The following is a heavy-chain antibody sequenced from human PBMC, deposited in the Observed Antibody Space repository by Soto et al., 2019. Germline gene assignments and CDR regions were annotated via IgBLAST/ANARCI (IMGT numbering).Heavy chain of an antibody. CDR1: GGSISSGGYS. Sequence: QVQLQESGPGLVKPSQTLSLTCTVSGGSISSGGYSWSWIRQHPGKGLAWIGYIYYSGSTYYNPSLQSRVTISVDTSKNQSYMKLSSVTAADTAVYYCARVYCSGGSCYEFDYWGQGTLVTVSS. D-gene: IGHD2-15*01. CDR2: IYYSGST. V-gene: IGHV4-31*03. J-gene: IGHJ4*02. CDR3: ARVYCSGGSCYEFDY.